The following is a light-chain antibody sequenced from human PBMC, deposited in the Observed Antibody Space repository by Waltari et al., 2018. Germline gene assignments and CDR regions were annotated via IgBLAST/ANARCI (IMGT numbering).Light chain of an antibody. CDR1: STDVGGYNS. CDR3: SSYTGRSISVV. CDR2: DVT. Sequence: QSALTQPVSVSGSPGQSITIPCPGTSTDVGGYNSVSWYQQHPGKAPQLMIYDVTSRPSGVSPRFSGSKSDNTASLTISGLQAEDEADYYCSSYTGRSISVVFGGGTKLTVL. J-gene: IGLJ2*01. V-gene: IGLV2-14*03.